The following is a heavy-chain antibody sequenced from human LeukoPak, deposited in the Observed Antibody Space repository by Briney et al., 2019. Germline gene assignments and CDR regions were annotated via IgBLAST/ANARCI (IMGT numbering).Heavy chain of an antibody. CDR3: ARKLSGSYFFFDY. D-gene: IGHD1-26*01. Sequence: PGGSLRLSCAASGFTFSSYWMSWVRQAPGKGLEWVANIKQDGSEKYYVDSVKGRFTISRDNAKNSLYLQMNSLRAEDTAVYYCARKLSGSYFFFDYWGQGTLVTVSS. V-gene: IGHV3-7*01. CDR1: GFTFSSYW. CDR2: IKQDGSEK. J-gene: IGHJ4*02.